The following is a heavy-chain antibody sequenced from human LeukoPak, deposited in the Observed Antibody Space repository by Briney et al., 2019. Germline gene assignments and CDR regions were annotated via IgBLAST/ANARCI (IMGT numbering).Heavy chain of an antibody. CDR2: ISAYNGNT. Sequence: ASVKVSCKASGCTFTSYGVSWVRQAPGQGLEWMGWISAYNGNTNYAQKLQGRVTMTTDTSTSTAYMELRSLRSDDTAVYCCAREGLGSTYYYYGMDVWGQGTTVTVSS. D-gene: IGHD6-19*01. CDR3: AREGLGSTYYYYGMDV. V-gene: IGHV1-18*01. J-gene: IGHJ6*02. CDR1: GCTFTSYG.